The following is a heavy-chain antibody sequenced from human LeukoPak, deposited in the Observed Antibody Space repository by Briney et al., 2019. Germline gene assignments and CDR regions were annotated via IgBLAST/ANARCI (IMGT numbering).Heavy chain of an antibody. D-gene: IGHD6-6*01. CDR3: ARHALAARRNFDY. CDR2: IYYSGST. V-gene: IGHV4-59*01. CDR1: GGSISSYY. Sequence: PSETLSLTCTVSGGSISSYYWSWIRQPPGKGLEWIGYIYYSGSTNYNPSLKSRVTISVDTSKNQFSLKLSSVTAADTAVYYCARHALAARRNFDYWGQGTLVTVSS. J-gene: IGHJ4*02.